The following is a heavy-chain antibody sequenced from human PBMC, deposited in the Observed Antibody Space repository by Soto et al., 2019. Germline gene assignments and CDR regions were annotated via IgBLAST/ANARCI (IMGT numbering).Heavy chain of an antibody. V-gene: IGHV3-23*01. D-gene: IGHD4-17*01. CDR1: GFTLSSYA. Sequence: GGSLRLSCAASGFTLSSYAMSWVRQAPGKGLEWVSAISGSGGSTYYADSVKGRFTISRDNSKNTLYLQMNSLRAEDTAVYYCAKALLVRYPYNWFDPWGQGTLVTVSS. CDR2: ISGSGGST. J-gene: IGHJ5*02. CDR3: AKALLVRYPYNWFDP.